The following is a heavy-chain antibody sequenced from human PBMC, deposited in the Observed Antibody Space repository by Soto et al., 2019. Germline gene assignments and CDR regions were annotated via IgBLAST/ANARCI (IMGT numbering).Heavy chain of an antibody. CDR2: IYYSGST. J-gene: IGHJ6*03. V-gene: IGHV4-39*01. D-gene: IGHD5-12*01. Sequence: PSDPLSRASTPSGRPISSSSYDRRWIRQPPGKGLEWIGSIYYSGSTYYNPSLKSRVTISVDTSKNQFSLKLSSVTAADTAVYYCARQWTNYYYHYMDVWGKGTTVT. CDR3: ARQWTNYYYHYMDV. CDR1: GRPISSSSYD.